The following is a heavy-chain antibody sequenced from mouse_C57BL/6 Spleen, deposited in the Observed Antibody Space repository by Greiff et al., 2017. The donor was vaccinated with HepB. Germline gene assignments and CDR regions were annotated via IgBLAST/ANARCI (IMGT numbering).Heavy chain of an antibody. CDR3: ARSLGRSFAY. Sequence: QVQLQQPGAELVKPGASVKLSCKASGYTFTSYWMHWVKQRPGQGLEWIGMFHPNSGSTNYNEKFKSKATLTVDKSSSTAYMQLSSLTSEDSAVYYCARSLGRSFAYWGQGTLVTVSA. CDR2: FHPNSGST. J-gene: IGHJ3*01. V-gene: IGHV1-64*01. CDR1: GYTFTSYW. D-gene: IGHD4-1*01.